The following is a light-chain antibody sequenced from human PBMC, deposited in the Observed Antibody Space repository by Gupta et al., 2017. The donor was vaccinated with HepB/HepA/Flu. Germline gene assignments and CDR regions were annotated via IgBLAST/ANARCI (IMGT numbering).Light chain of an antibody. CDR1: QSLVYSDGDTY. CDR2: KGS. Sequence: DGVLTQSPLSLPVTLGQPASISCRSNQSLVYSDGDTYMSWIQQRPGQSPRRIIYKGSRRDSGVPDRFSGSGEGNDFTLMSSRGADEDVGGYYGVQGKPLKSFGQGTKVEIE. J-gene: IGKJ1*01. CDR3: VQGKPLKS. V-gene: IGKV2-30*01.